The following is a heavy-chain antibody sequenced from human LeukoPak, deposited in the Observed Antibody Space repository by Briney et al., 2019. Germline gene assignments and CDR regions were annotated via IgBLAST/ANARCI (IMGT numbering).Heavy chain of an antibody. CDR2: IKQDGSEK. J-gene: IGHJ6*02. CDR3: ARAYCGGDCYYSYYGMDV. V-gene: IGHV3-7*01. Sequence: PGGSLRLSCAASGFTFSSYWMSWVRQAPGKGLEWVANIKQDGSEKYYVDSVKGRFTISRDNAKNSLYLQMNSLRAEDTAVYYCARAYCGGDCYYSYYGMDVWGQGTTVTVSS. D-gene: IGHD2-21*02. CDR1: GFTFSSYW.